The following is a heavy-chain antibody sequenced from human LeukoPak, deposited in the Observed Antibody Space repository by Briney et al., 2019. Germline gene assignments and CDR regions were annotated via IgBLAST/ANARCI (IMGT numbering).Heavy chain of an antibody. Sequence: SETLSLTCTVSGGSISSYYWSWIRQPPGKGLEWIGYFYYSGSTNYNPSLKSRVTISVDTSKNQFPLKLSSVTAADTAVYYCARASPSWVFDYWGQGTLVTVSS. V-gene: IGHV4-59*01. D-gene: IGHD7-27*01. J-gene: IGHJ4*02. CDR1: GGSISSYY. CDR3: ARASPSWVFDY. CDR2: FYYSGST.